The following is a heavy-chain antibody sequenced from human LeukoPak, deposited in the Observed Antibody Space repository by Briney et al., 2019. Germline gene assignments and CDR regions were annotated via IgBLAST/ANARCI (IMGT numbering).Heavy chain of an antibody. D-gene: IGHD5-24*01. Sequence: GGFLRLSCAASGFTVSSNYMSWVRQAPGKGLEWVSVIYSGGSTYYADSVKGRFTISRDNSKNTLYLQMNSLRAEDTAVYYCARDGFRRDGYDYWGQGTLVTVSS. J-gene: IGHJ4*02. CDR2: IYSGGST. CDR1: GFTVSSNY. CDR3: ARDGFRRDGYDY. V-gene: IGHV3-53*01.